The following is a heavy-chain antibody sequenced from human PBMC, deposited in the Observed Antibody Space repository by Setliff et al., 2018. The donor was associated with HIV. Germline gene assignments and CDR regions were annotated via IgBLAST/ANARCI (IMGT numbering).Heavy chain of an antibody. Sequence: ASVKVSCKASGYTFTSYYIHWARQAPGQGLEWMGVIHPSGGSTSYAQSFQDRVTMTRDTSTSTVYMKLSSLRSEDTAVYYCARVRYCSGGSCYGGEYWFDPWGQGTLVTVSS. V-gene: IGHV1-46*01. CDR2: IHPSGGST. D-gene: IGHD2-15*01. CDR1: GYTFTSYY. CDR3: ARVRYCSGGSCYGGEYWFDP. J-gene: IGHJ5*02.